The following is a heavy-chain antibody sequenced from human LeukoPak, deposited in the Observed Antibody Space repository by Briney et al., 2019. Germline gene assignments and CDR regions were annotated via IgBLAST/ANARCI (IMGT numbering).Heavy chain of an antibody. CDR1: GFTFSSYS. J-gene: IGHJ4*02. V-gene: IGHV3-21*01. CDR2: ISSSSSYI. CDR3: ARDGVTMIVVVPLDY. D-gene: IGHD3-22*01. Sequence: GSLRLSCAASGFTFSSYSMNWVRQAPGKGLEWVSSISSSSSYIYYADSVKGRFTISRDNAKNSLYLQMNSLRAEDTAVYYCARDGVTMIVVVPLDYWGQGTLVTVDS.